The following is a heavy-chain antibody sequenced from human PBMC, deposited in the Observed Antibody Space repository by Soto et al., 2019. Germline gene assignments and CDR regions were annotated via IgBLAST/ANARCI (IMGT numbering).Heavy chain of an antibody. D-gene: IGHD5-12*01. Sequence: GGSLRLSCAASGFTFSSYAMSWVRQAPGKGLEWVSAISGSGGSTYYADSVKGRFTISRDNSKNTLNLQMNSLSAEDTAVYYCAKDPSGGGYDLGNWGQGTLVTVSS. CDR1: GFTFSSYA. V-gene: IGHV3-23*01. J-gene: IGHJ4*02. CDR2: ISGSGGST. CDR3: AKDPSGGGYDLGN.